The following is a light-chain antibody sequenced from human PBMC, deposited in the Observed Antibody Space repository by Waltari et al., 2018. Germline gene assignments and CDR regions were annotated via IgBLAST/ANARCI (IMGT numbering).Light chain of an antibody. J-gene: IGKJ2*01. CDR3: HQYFSGHS. V-gene: IGKV4-1*01. CDR2: WAS. CDR1: QSLLTRSNNQNY. Sequence: EIVMTQSPDSLAVSLGERATINCKSSQSLLTRSNNQNYLAWYQQKPGQPPKLIIYWASNRESGVPERFSGSGSGTDFTLTISSLQAEDVALYYCHQYFSGHSFGQGTKLEIK.